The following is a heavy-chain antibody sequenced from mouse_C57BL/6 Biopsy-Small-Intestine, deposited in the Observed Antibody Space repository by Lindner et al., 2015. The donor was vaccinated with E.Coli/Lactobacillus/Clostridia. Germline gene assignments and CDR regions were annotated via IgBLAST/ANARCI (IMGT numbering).Heavy chain of an antibody. J-gene: IGHJ3*01. Sequence: PVKVSCRASGYTFTNYKIHWVRQAPGQGLEWMGRISPDSGATNYAQKFQGRVTMTRDTSINTLYMELSSLESDDTAVYYCARISGLGVAGTGADALEVWGQGTMVTVSS. D-gene: IGHD4-1*01. V-gene: IGHV1-18*01. CDR1: GYTFTNYK. CDR2: ISPDSGAT. CDR3: ARISGLGVAGTGADALEV.